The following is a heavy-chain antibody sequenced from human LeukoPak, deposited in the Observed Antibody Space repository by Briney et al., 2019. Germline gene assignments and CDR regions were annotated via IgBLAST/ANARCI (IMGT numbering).Heavy chain of an antibody. Sequence: GGSLRLSCAASGLNFNNYNMNWVRQAPGKGLEWVSYITLSSSTIYYADSMKGRFTISRDNAKNSLYLQMNSLRAEDTAVYYCAREPSYSSSWYTSCDYWGQGTLVTASS. CDR1: GLNFNNYN. V-gene: IGHV3-48*01. J-gene: IGHJ4*02. D-gene: IGHD6-13*01. CDR2: ITLSSSTI. CDR3: AREPSYSSSWYTSCDY.